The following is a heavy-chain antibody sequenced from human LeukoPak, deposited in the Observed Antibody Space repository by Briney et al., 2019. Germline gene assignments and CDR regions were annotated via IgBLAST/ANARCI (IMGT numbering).Heavy chain of an antibody. V-gene: IGHV3-66*02. CDR3: ARDDYGAPDAFDI. CDR2: IYSGGST. D-gene: IGHD4-17*01. CDR1: GFTFSSYA. Sequence: GGSLRLSCAASGFTFSSYAMSWVRQAPGKGLVWVSVIYSGGSTYYADSVKGRFTISRDNSKNTLYLQMNSLRAEDTAVYYCARDDYGAPDAFDIWGQGTMATVSS. J-gene: IGHJ3*02.